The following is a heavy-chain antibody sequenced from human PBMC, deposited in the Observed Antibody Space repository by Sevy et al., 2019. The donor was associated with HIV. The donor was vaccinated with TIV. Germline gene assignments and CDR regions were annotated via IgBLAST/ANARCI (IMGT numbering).Heavy chain of an antibody. D-gene: IGHD5-12*01. Sequence: GGSLRLSCVSSGFTFSTYDMHWVRQVTGKGLEWISGVGPAGDQFYPGSVKGRFTISRENAKNSIYLQMNNLRAGDTAVYYCARSGGYSDYGMDVWGLGTTVTVSS. CDR1: GFTFSTYD. CDR2: VGPAGDQ. V-gene: IGHV3-13*05. J-gene: IGHJ6*02. CDR3: ARSGGYSDYGMDV.